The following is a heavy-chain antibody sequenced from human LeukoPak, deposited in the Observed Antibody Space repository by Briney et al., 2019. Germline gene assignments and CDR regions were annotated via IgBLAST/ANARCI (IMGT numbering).Heavy chain of an antibody. J-gene: IGHJ5*02. CDR1: GGTFSSYA. CDR2: IIPIFGTA. CDR3: ARDGGTPFDYGDYVSWFDP. V-gene: IGHV1-69*01. D-gene: IGHD4-17*01. Sequence: SVKVSCKASGGTFSSYAISWVRQAPGQGLEWMGGIIPIFGTANYAQKFQGRVTITADESTSTAYMELSSLRSEDTAVYYCARDGGTPFDYGDYVSWFDPWGQGTLVTVSS.